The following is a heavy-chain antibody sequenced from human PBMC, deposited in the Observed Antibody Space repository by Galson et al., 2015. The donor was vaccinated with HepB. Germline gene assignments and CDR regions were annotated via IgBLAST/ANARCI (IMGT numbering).Heavy chain of an antibody. CDR2: IIPIFDTA. J-gene: IGHJ4*02. CDR3: ARSVGKEEMTTMHFDY. D-gene: IGHD5-24*01. V-gene: IGHV1-69*13. CDR1: GGSFSSYA. Sequence: SVKVSCKASGGSFSSYAINWVRQAPGQGLEWMGGIIPIFDTATYAQKFQDRVTITADESASTAYMELSSLRSEDTAVYYCARSVGKEEMTTMHFDYWGQGTLVTVSS.